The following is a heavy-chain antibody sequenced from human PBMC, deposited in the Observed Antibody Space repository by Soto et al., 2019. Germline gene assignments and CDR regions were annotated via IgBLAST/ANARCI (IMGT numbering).Heavy chain of an antibody. CDR3: ARDVDADFRTDFDY. J-gene: IGHJ4*02. CDR2: ISGNGEII. CDR1: GFTFSDYY. D-gene: IGHD4-17*01. Sequence: GGSLRLSCAASGFTFSDYYIHWIRRAPGKGLEWISYISGNGEIIQYAASARGRFTISRDNAENSVYLEMDSLRAEDTALYYCARDVDADFRTDFDYWGQGTQVTVSS. V-gene: IGHV3-11*01.